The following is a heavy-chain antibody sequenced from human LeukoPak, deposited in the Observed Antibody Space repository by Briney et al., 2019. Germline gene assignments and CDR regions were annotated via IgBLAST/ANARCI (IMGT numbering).Heavy chain of an antibody. J-gene: IGHJ4*02. CDR1: GGSISSGSYY. CDR3: ARGFGTTNFDY. D-gene: IGHD1-1*01. CDR2: IYTSGST. Sequence: SQTLSLTCTVSGGSISSGSYYWSWIRQPAGKGLEWIERIYTSGSTNYNPSLKSRVTMSVDTSKNQFSLKLSSVTAADTAVYYCARGFGTTNFDYWGQGTLVTASS. V-gene: IGHV4-61*02.